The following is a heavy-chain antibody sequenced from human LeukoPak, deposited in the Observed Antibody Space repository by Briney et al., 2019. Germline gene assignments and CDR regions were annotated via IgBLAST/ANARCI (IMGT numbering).Heavy chain of an antibody. Sequence: SQTLSLTCAVSGDSVSSKNGAWNWIRQSPSRGLEWLGRTYYRSKWYNDYAESMEGRMTISQDTSKNQYSLHLNSVTPDDTAVYYCARDLGTTGWHTFDYWGQGTLVTVSS. V-gene: IGHV6-1*01. D-gene: IGHD6-19*01. CDR1: GDSVSSKNGA. J-gene: IGHJ4*02. CDR3: ARDLGTTGWHTFDY. CDR2: TYYRSKWYN.